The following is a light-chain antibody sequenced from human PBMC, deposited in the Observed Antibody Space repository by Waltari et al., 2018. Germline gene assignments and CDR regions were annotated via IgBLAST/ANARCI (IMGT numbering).Light chain of an antibody. V-gene: IGKV2-30*02. J-gene: IGKJ2*01. CDR2: KIS. CDR1: QSLVLGDGNAY. Sequence: DAELTQSPLSLPVTLGQPASLSCRSSQSLVLGDGNAYLNWFQQRPGQSPRRLIYKISNRDSGVPDRFSGSQSGTDFTLRISRVEAEDVAYYYCMQGSHWPYTFGQGTKLEIK. CDR3: MQGSHWPYT.